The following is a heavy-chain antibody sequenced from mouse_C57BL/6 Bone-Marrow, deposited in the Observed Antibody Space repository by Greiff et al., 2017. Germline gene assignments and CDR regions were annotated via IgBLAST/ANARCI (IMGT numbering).Heavy chain of an antibody. CDR2: IWSGGST. J-gene: IGHJ3*01. CDR3: AKNSEISVFAY. CDR1: GFSLTSYG. V-gene: IGHV2-4*01. Sequence: QVHVKQSGPGLVQPSQSLSITCTVSGFSLTSYGVHWVRQPPGKGLEWLGVIWSGGSTDYNAAFISRLSISEDNSKSHVFFKMNSLQADDTAIYYCAKNSEISVFAYWGQGTLVTVSA.